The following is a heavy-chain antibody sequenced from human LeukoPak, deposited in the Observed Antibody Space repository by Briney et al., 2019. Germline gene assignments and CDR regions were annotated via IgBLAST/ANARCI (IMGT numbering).Heavy chain of an antibody. V-gene: IGHV4-39*07. J-gene: IGHJ4*02. D-gene: IGHD2-15*01. CDR3: ATRYCSGGSCYFRY. CDR1: GGSISSSSYY. CDR2: IYYSGST. Sequence: PSETLSLTCTVSGGSISSSSYYWGWIRQPPGKGLEWIGSIYYSGSTYYNPSLKSRVTISVDTSKNQFSLKLSSVTAADTAVYYCATRYCSGGSCYFRYWGQGTLVTVSS.